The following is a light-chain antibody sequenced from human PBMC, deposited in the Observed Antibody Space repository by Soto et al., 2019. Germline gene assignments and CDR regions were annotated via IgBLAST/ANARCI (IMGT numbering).Light chain of an antibody. CDR3: QKFSAVPT. Sequence: DIPMTQSPSSLSASVGDRVTITCRASQAIYNYLAWYQQKPGKVPTLLISAASTLQSGVPSRFSGSGSGTDFTLTISSLQPEDVANYYCQKFSAVPTFGGGTKVEI. CDR1: QAIYNY. J-gene: IGKJ4*01. CDR2: AAS. V-gene: IGKV1-27*01.